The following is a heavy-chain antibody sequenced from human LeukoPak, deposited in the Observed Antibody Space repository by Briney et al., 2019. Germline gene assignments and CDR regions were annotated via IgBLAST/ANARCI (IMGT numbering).Heavy chain of an antibody. V-gene: IGHV3-53*01. Sequence: GGSLRLSCAASGFTVSSNYMSWVRHAPGKGLEWVSVIYSGSSTYYADSVKGRFAISRDNSKNTLYLQMNSLRAEDTAVYYCARSDFGALLVDTAMDKYYYGMDVWGKGTTVTVSS. J-gene: IGHJ6*04. D-gene: IGHD5-18*01. CDR3: ARSDFGALLVDTAMDKYYYGMDV. CDR1: GFTVSSNY. CDR2: IYSGSST.